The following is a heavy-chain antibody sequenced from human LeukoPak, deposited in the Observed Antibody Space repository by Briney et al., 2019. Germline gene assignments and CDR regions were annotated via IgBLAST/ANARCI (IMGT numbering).Heavy chain of an antibody. CDR2: IYYSGST. J-gene: IGHJ4*02. CDR3: ARATDYSNYGYFDY. V-gene: IGHV4-31*03. Sequence: SQTLSLTCTVSGGSISSGGCYWSWIRQHPGKGLEWIGYIYYSGSTYYNPSLKSRVTISVDTSKNQFSLKLSSVTAADTAVYYCARATDYSNYGYFDYWGQGTLVTVSS. D-gene: IGHD4-11*01. CDR1: GGSISSGGCY.